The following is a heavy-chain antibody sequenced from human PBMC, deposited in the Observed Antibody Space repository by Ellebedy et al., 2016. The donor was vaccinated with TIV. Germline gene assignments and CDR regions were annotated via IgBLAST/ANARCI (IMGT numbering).Heavy chain of an antibody. J-gene: IGHJ4*02. CDR3: AREGGEREVTHFDY. CDR2: INWNGGST. V-gene: IGHV3-20*04. CDR1: GFTFDDYG. D-gene: IGHD2-21*02. Sequence: GESLKISCAASGFTFDDYGMSWVRQAPGKGLEWVSGINWNGGSTGYADSVKGRFTISRDNAKNSLYLQMNSLRAEDTALYYCAREGGEREVTHFDYWGQGTLVTVSS.